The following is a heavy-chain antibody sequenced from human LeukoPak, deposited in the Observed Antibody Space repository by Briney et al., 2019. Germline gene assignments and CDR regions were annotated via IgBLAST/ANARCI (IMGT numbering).Heavy chain of an antibody. CDR3: ANGGTYSSGP. CDR2: ILSDGSKE. J-gene: IGHJ5*02. Sequence: GGSLRLSCAASGFTFSSYGMHWVRQAPGKGLEWVAVILSDGSKEFYTDSVKGRFTISRDNSKNTLYLQINSLRAEDTAVYYCANGGTYSSGPWGQGTLVTVSS. D-gene: IGHD3-22*01. CDR1: GFTFSSYG. V-gene: IGHV3-33*06.